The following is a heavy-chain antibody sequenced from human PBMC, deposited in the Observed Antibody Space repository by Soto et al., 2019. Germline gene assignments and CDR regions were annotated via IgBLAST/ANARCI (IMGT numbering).Heavy chain of an antibody. Sequence: QVQLQESGPGLVKPSETLSLTYTVSGGSISSYYWSWIPQPPGKGLERIGYIYYSGSTNYNPSLKSRVTVAVGTPKNELALKLSSVTAVDTAVYYCARRYGSAFDIWGQGTMVTVSS. V-gene: IGHV4-59*01. J-gene: IGHJ3*02. CDR3: ARRYGSAFDI. CDR2: IYYSGST. D-gene: IGHD3-10*01. CDR1: GGSISSYY.